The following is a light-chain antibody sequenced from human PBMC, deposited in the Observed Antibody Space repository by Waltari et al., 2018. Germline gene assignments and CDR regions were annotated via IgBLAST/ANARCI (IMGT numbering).Light chain of an antibody. CDR2: VKSDGSH. V-gene: IGLV4-69*01. CDR3: QTGGHGTWV. J-gene: IGLJ3*02. Sequence: QLVLTQSPSASASLGALVKLPCPFSRGPSSNVIAWPQQQPGKGPRYLLKVKSDGSHSKGDKIPDRFSGSSSGAEHYLTISSLQSEDEADYYCQTGGHGTWVFGGGTKLTVL. CDR1: RGPSSNV.